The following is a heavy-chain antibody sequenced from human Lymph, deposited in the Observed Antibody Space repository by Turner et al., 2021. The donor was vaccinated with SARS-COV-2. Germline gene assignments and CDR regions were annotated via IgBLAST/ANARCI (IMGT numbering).Heavy chain of an antibody. V-gene: IGHV3-23*01. Sequence: EVQLLESGGGWVQPGGSLCLSCAASGFTFSSYGMSWVRQAPGKGVEWVSAISGSGGSTYYAESVKGRFTISRDNSNNTLNLQMNSLRAEDTAVYYCAKGVAGGWLQPNSFDYWGQGTLVTVSS. CDR1: GFTFSSYG. J-gene: IGHJ4*02. CDR3: AKGVAGGWLQPNSFDY. CDR2: ISGSGGST. D-gene: IGHD5-12*01.